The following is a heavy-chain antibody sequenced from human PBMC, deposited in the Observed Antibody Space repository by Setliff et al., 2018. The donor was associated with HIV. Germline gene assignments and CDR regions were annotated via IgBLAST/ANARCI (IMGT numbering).Heavy chain of an antibody. V-gene: IGHV3-21*01. D-gene: IGHD2-2*01. J-gene: IGHJ5*02. CDR2: ISSSSSYI. CDR3: ARGTHIVVVPAAGNWFDP. Sequence: GGSLRLSCAASGFTFSNYNMNWVRQAPGKGLEWVSSISSSSSYIYYANSVKGRFTISRDNAKNSLYLQMSSLRAEDTAVYYCARGTHIVVVPAAGNWFDPWGQGTLVTVSS. CDR1: GFTFSNYN.